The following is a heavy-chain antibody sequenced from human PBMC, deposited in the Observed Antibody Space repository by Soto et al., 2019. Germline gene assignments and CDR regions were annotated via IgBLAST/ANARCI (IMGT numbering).Heavy chain of an antibody. CDR1: GFTFSDYY. J-gene: IGHJ6*02. CDR3: ARDPFWSGFHGMDV. Sequence: QVQLVESGGGLVKPGGSLRLSCAASGFTFSDYYMNWIRQAPGKGLEWVSHISSTGSTIYYADSVKGRFTISRDNARNSLYLQMNSLRAEDTAVYYCARDPFWSGFHGMDVWGQGTTVTVSS. CDR2: ISSTGSTI. V-gene: IGHV3-11*01. D-gene: IGHD3-3*01.